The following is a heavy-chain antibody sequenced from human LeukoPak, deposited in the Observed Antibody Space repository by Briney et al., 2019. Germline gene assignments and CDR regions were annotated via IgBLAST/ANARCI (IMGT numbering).Heavy chain of an antibody. J-gene: IGHJ4*02. CDR1: GGSISGYF. CDR3: ARGPSHYYDSSGYPFDY. Sequence: SETLSLTCTVSGGSISGYFWSWIRQPPGKGLEWIGYIYYSGSTNYNPSLKSRVTISVDTSKNQFSLKLSSVTAADTAVYYCARGPSHYYDSSGYPFDYWGQGTLVTVSS. V-gene: IGHV4-59*01. CDR2: IYYSGST. D-gene: IGHD3-22*01.